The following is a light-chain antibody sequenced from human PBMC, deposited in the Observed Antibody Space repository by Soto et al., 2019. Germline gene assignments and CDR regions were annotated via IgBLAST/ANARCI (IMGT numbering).Light chain of an antibody. V-gene: IGLV2-14*03. CDR2: EVN. Sequence: QSALTQPASVSGSPGQSITISCTGTSSDIGTYNYVSWYQQHPGNVPKLIIYEVNNRPTGVSYRFSGSKSANTASLTISGLRAEDEADYYCSSLTNINIQVLGPGTKVTVL. CDR1: SSDIGTYNY. CDR3: SSLTNINIQV. J-gene: IGLJ1*01.